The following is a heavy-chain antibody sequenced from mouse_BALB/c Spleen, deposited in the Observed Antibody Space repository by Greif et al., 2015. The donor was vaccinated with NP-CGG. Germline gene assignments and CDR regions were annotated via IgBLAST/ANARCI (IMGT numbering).Heavy chain of an antibody. J-gene: IGHJ4*01. CDR2: IRNKANGYTT. V-gene: IGHV7-3*02. CDR1: GFTFTDYY. CDR3: ARDPSYGKDAMDY. Sequence: EVQGVESGGGLVQPGGSLRLSCATSGFTFTDYYMSWVRQPPGKALEWLGFIRNKANGYTTEYSASVKGRFTISRDNSQSILYLQMNTLRAEDSATYYCARDPSYGKDAMDYWGQGTSVTVSS. D-gene: IGHD2-10*02.